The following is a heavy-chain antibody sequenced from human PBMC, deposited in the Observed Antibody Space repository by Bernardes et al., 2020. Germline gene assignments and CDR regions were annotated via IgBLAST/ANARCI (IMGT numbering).Heavy chain of an antibody. V-gene: IGHV1-8*01. D-gene: IGHD6-13*01. CDR3: AGLIAAAGSTGGY. Sequence: ASVKVSCKASGYTFTSYDINWVRQATGQGLEWMGWMNPNSGNTGYAQKFQGRVTMTRNTSISTAYMELSSLRSEDTAVYYCAGLIAAAGSTGGYWGQGTLVTVSS. CDR2: MNPNSGNT. CDR1: GYTFTSYD. J-gene: IGHJ4*02.